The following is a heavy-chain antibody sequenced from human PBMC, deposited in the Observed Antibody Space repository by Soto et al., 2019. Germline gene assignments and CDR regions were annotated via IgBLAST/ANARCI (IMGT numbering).Heavy chain of an antibody. V-gene: IGHV4-34*01. CDR2: INHSGST. Sequence: SETLSLTCAVYGGSFSGYYWSWIRQPPGKGLEWIGEINHSGSTNYNPSLKSRVTISVDTSKNQFSLKLSSVTAADTAVYYGAGTFGSSWYYLAYWGQGTLVTVSS. J-gene: IGHJ4*02. D-gene: IGHD6-13*01. CDR1: GGSFSGYY. CDR3: AGTFGSSWYYLAY.